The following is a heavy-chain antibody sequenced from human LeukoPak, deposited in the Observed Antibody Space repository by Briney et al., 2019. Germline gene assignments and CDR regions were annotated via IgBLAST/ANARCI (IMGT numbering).Heavy chain of an antibody. CDR1: GGSFSGYY. CDR2: INHSGST. Sequence: TASETLSLTCAVYGGSFSGYYWSWIRQPPGKGLEWIGEINHSGSTNYNPSLKSRVTISVDTSKNQFSLKLSSVTAADTAVYYCARGRGPYYGSGSAIDYWGQGTLVTVSS. V-gene: IGHV4-34*01. D-gene: IGHD3-10*01. CDR3: ARGRGPYYGSGSAIDY. J-gene: IGHJ4*02.